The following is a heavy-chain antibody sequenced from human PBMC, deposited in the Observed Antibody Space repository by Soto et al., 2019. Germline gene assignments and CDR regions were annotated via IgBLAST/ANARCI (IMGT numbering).Heavy chain of an antibody. CDR1: GDSISSADYY. CDR2: IFYSGTT. D-gene: IGHD1-1*01. CDR3: ARDLWVEPELYYYGMDV. V-gene: IGHV4-30-4*01. Sequence: SETLSFTCTVSGDSISSADYYWSWIRQTPGKGLEWIGHIFYSGTTYYNPSLKSRLTISVDTSKNHFSLRLTSVTAADTAVYYCARDLWVEPELYYYGMDVWGQGTTVTVSS. J-gene: IGHJ6*02.